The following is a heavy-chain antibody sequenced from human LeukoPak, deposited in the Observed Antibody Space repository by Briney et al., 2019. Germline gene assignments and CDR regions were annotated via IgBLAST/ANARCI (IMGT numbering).Heavy chain of an antibody. Sequence: GGSLRLSCAASGFTFNSYPMNWVRRAPGKGLEWVSAITDSGTSTYYADSVKGRFTISRDNSKNTVYLQMNSLRAEDTALYYCAKVRITIYGVVDAFDIWGQGTMVTVYS. V-gene: IGHV3-23*01. J-gene: IGHJ3*02. CDR2: ITDSGTST. CDR3: AKVRITIYGVVDAFDI. CDR1: GFTFNSYP. D-gene: IGHD3-3*01.